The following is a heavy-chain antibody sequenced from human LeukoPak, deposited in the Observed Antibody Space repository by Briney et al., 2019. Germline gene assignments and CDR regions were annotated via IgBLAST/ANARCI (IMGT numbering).Heavy chain of an antibody. V-gene: IGHV3-30*18. J-gene: IGHJ4*02. Sequence: PGGSLRLSCAASGFTFSSYGMHWVRQAPGKGLEWVAVISYGGSNKYYADSVKGRFTISRDNSKNTLYLQMNSLRAEDTAVYYCAKDLGAVVPAAMGLDYWGQGTLVTVSS. D-gene: IGHD2-2*01. CDR1: GFTFSSYG. CDR3: AKDLGAVVPAAMGLDY. CDR2: ISYGGSNK.